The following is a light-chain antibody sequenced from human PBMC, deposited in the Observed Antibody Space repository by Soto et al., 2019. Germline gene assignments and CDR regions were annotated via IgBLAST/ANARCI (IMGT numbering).Light chain of an antibody. J-gene: IGKJ4*01. CDR1: QSVSASY. V-gene: IGKV3-20*01. Sequence: EIVLTQSPGTLSLSPGDRATLSCRVSQSVSASYLAWYQQKPGQAPRLLIYGASSRATGIPDRFSGSGSGTDFKLTISRLEPEDFAVYYCQQYGSSRGLTFGGGTKVEIK. CDR2: GAS. CDR3: QQYGSSRGLT.